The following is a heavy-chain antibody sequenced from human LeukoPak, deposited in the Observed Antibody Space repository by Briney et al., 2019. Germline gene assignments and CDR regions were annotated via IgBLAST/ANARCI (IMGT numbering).Heavy chain of an antibody. D-gene: IGHD3-16*01. CDR2: VFPKNGGT. Sequence: GASVKASCKASGYTFTDYYIHWVRQAPGQGLEWMGWVFPKNGGTKYAQSFQGRVSMTSDTSINTAYMELTRLASDDTALYTCATNEGGKGTDWGQGTLVTVSS. V-gene: IGHV1-2*02. CDR3: ATNEGGKGTD. CDR1: GYTFTDYY. J-gene: IGHJ4*02.